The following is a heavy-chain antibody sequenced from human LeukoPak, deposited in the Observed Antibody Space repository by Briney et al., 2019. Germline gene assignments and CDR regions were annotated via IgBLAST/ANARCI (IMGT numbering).Heavy chain of an antibody. CDR3: VRGPGRGYDNEP. D-gene: IGHD3-9*01. Sequence: SDTLSLTCAVSGGSICNSYCSWARQPPGKELEFIGYISTGGDINYNPSLRSRATMSINPSNNQLSLTLTSVTTADTAVYFCVRGPGRGYDNEPLGQGSLVTVSS. V-gene: IGHV4-4*08. CDR1: GGSICNSY. J-gene: IGHJ5*02. CDR2: ISTGGDI.